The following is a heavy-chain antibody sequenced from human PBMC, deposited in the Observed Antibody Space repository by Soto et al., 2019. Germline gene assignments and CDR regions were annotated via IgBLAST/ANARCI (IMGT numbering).Heavy chain of an antibody. D-gene: IGHD6-13*01. Sequence: GASVKVSCKASGYTFTNYYMHWVRQAPGHGLEWMRIIHPSGGSTTYAQTFLGRVTMTRDTSTSTVYMDLSSLKSEDTAVYYCARSSSWYASFDYWGQGTLVTVSS. J-gene: IGHJ4*02. V-gene: IGHV1-46*03. CDR3: ARSSSWYASFDY. CDR2: IHPSGGST. CDR1: GYTFTNYY.